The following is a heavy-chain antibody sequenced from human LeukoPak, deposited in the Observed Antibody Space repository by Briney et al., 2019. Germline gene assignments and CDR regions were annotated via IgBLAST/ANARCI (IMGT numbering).Heavy chain of an antibody. J-gene: IGHJ4*02. V-gene: IGHV3-30*12. D-gene: IGHD6-6*01. Sequence: GGSLRLSCAASGFTFSRYGMHWVRHAPGKGLEWVAGISYNGNNKYYADSVKGRFTISRDNSKNTLYLQMNSLRAEDTAVYYCARDLSSFGPFDYRGQGPLVTVSS. CDR2: ISYNGNNK. CDR3: ARDLSSFGPFDY. CDR1: GFTFSRYG.